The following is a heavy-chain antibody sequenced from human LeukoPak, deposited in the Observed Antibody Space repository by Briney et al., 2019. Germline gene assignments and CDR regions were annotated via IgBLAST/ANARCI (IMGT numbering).Heavy chain of an antibody. CDR2: ISGSGGST. CDR3: AESQVVPGAILGSYFDY. Sequence: GGSLRLSCAASGFTFSSYAMTWVRQAPGKGLEWVSAISGSGGSTYYADSVKGRFTISRDNSKNTLYLQMNSLRAEDTAVYYCAESQVVPGAILGSYFDYWGQGTLVTVSS. D-gene: IGHD2-2*02. J-gene: IGHJ4*02. V-gene: IGHV3-23*01. CDR1: GFTFSSYA.